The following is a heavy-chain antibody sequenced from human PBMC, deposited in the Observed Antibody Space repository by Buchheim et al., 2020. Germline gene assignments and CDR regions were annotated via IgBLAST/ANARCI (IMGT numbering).Heavy chain of an antibody. Sequence: QVQLVESGGGVVQPGRSLRLSCAASGFTFSSYGMHWVRQAPGKGLEWVAVISYDGSNKYYADSVKGRFTISRDNSKNTLYLQMNSLRAEDTAVYYCAKGGLRFLEWLFGYWVQGTL. D-gene: IGHD3-3*01. CDR3: AKGGLRFLEWLFGY. CDR2: ISYDGSNK. V-gene: IGHV3-30*18. J-gene: IGHJ4*02. CDR1: GFTFSSYG.